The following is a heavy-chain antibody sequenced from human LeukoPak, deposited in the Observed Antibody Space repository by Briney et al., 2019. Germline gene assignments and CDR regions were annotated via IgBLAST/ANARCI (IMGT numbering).Heavy chain of an antibody. V-gene: IGHV3-66*01. D-gene: IGHD3-9*01. J-gene: IGHJ3*02. Sequence: PGGSLRLSCAASGFTVSSNYMSWVRQAPGKGLEWVSVIYSGGSTYYADSVKGRFTISRDNSKNTLYLQMNSLRAEDTAVYYCASKTVLRYFDWLLTRGAFDIWGQGTMVTVSS. CDR3: ASKTVLRYFDWLLTRGAFDI. CDR1: GFTVSSNY. CDR2: IYSGGST.